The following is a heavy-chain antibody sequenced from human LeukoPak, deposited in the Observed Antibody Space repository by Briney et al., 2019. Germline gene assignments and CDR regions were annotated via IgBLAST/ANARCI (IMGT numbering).Heavy chain of an antibody. CDR2: IIPTYGTG. CDR3: AGGIMITFGGVTDPLDF. Sequence: ASVKVSCKATGGTFSSYAFSWVRQTPGQGLEWMGEIIPTYGTGNYAQKLQGRLTISADISTSTAYMELSSLRSEDTAVYYCAGGIMITFGGVTDPLDFWGQGTLVSVSA. V-gene: IGHV1-69*06. D-gene: IGHD3-16*01. J-gene: IGHJ4*02. CDR1: GGTFSSYA.